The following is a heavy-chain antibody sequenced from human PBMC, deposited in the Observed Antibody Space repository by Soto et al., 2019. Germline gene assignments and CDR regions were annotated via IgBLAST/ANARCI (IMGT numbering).Heavy chain of an antibody. CDR2: ISAYNGNT. Sequence: ASVKVSCNASGYTFTSYGISLVRQAPGQGLEWTGWISAYNGNTNYAQKLQGRVTMTTDTSTSTAYMELRSLRSDDTAVYYCARWYYYDSSGYYQTTYAFDIWGQGTIVTVSS. J-gene: IGHJ3*02. CDR1: GYTFTSYG. CDR3: ARWYYYDSSGYYQTTYAFDI. D-gene: IGHD3-22*01. V-gene: IGHV1-18*01.